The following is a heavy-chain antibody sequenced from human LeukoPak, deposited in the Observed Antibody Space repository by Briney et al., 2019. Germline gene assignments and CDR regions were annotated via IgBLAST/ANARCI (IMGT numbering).Heavy chain of an antibody. Sequence: PSETLSLTCTISGGSITGYYWSWLRQPPGKGLEWIGYIYYSGSTNYNPSLTSRVTISVDTSKNQFSLTLSSVTAADTAVYYCASGWYDAGGDHYWGQGTLVTVSS. J-gene: IGHJ4*02. CDR3: ASGWYDAGGDHY. CDR1: GGSITGYY. V-gene: IGHV4-59*01. CDR2: IYYSGST. D-gene: IGHD6-19*01.